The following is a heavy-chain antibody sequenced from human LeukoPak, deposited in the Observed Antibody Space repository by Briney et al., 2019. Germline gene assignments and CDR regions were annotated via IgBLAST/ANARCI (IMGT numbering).Heavy chain of an antibody. CDR2: ISAYNGNT. V-gene: IGHV1-18*01. Sequence: ASVKVSCKASGYTFTSYGISWVRQAPGQGLEWMGWISAYNGNTNYAQKLQGSVTMTTDTSTSTAYMELRSLRSDDTAVYYCAREQWLDYYYGMDVWGQGTTVTVSS. CDR1: GYTFTSYG. D-gene: IGHD6-19*01. J-gene: IGHJ6*02. CDR3: AREQWLDYYYGMDV.